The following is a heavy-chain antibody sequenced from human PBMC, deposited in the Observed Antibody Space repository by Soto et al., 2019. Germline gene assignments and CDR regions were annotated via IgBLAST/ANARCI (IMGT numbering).Heavy chain of an antibody. Sequence: EVQPAESGGGLVQPGGSLRLSCAASGFTFSDHYMDWVRQAPGKGLEWVGSSRDKVHSHTTEYAASVKGRFTISRGDSENSLYLQMTSLKTEDTAVYYCARGVVSTGYFDYWGQGTLVTVSS. V-gene: IGHV3-72*01. CDR1: GFTFSDHY. J-gene: IGHJ4*02. D-gene: IGHD5-12*01. CDR2: SRDKVHSHTT. CDR3: ARGVVSTGYFDY.